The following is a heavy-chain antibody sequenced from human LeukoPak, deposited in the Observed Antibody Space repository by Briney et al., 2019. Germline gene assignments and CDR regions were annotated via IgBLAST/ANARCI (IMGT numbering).Heavy chain of an antibody. V-gene: IGHV3-48*02. D-gene: IGHD1-1*01. CDR1: GFTFSSYS. J-gene: IGHJ6*02. Sequence: GGSLRLSCAASGFTFSSYSMNWVRQAPGKGLEWVSSISSSSSTIYYADSVKGRFTISRDNAKNSLYLQMNSLRDEDTAVYYCARGGSAWNDYYYYYGMDVWGQGTTVTVSS. CDR3: ARGGSAWNDYYYYYGMDV. CDR2: ISSSSSTI.